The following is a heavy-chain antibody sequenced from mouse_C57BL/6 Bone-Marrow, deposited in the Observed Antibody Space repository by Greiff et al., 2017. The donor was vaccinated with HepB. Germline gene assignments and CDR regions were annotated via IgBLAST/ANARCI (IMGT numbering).Heavy chain of an antibody. CDR1: GYTFTSYW. CDR3: ASDLLWLWFAY. Sequence: VQLQQPGAELVKPGASVKLSCKASGYTFTSYWMHWVKQRPGQGLEWIGMIHPNSGSTNYNEKFKSKATLTVDKSSSTAYMQLSSLTSEDSAVYYCASDLLWLWFAYWGQGTLVTVSA. CDR2: IHPNSGST. D-gene: IGHD2-10*01. J-gene: IGHJ3*01. V-gene: IGHV1-64*01.